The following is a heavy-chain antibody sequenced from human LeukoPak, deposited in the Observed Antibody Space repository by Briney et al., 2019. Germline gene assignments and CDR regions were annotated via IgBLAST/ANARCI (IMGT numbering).Heavy chain of an antibody. V-gene: IGHV3-21*01. CDR1: GFTFSSHS. Sequence: GGSLRLSCAASGFTFSSHSMNWIRQAPGKGLEWVSSISSRSSFIYYADSVKGRFTISRDNAKNSLYLQMNSLRAEDTAVYYCARAVPAEDYWGQGTLVTVSS. D-gene: IGHD2-2*01. CDR2: ISSRSSFI. J-gene: IGHJ4*02. CDR3: ARAVPAEDY.